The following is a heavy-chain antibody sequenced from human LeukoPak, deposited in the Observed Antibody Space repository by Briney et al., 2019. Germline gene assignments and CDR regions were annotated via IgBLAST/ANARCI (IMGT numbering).Heavy chain of an antibody. V-gene: IGHV3-9*03. CDR3: AKDMYGSGSYYLPDY. Sequence: PGGSLRLSCAASGFTFDDYAMHWVRQAPGKGLEWVSGISWNSGSIGYADSVKGRFTISRDNAKNSPYLQMNSLRAEDMALYYCAKDMYGSGSYYLPDYWGQGTLVTVSS. CDR1: GFTFDDYA. J-gene: IGHJ4*02. D-gene: IGHD3-10*01. CDR2: ISWNSGSI.